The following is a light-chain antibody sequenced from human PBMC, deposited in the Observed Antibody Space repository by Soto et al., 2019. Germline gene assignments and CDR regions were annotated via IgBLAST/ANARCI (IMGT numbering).Light chain of an antibody. CDR2: GVS. CDR1: QSMSNNY. Sequence: EIVLTQSPGTLSLSPGERATLSCRASQSMSNNYLAWYQQRPGQAPRLLIYGVSTRATGIADRFSGSGSGTDFTLTLSRLEPEHLAMDYCQQSTSFGQGTRVEI. V-gene: IGKV3-20*01. CDR3: QQSTS. J-gene: IGKJ1*01.